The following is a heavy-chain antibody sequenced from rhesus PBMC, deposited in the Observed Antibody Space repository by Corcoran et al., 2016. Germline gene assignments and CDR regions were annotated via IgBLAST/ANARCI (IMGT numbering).Heavy chain of an antibody. CDR1: GYSISGYY. V-gene: IGHV4-122*02. D-gene: IGHD6-25*01. CDR3: AREDRYSGEYFEF. J-gene: IGHJ1*01. CDR2: NTYGGST. Sequence: QVQLQESGPGLVKPSETLSLTCAVSGYSISGYYWIGIRQAPGRGLDWIGYNTYGGSTSYNPSLKSQVTISGDTSKNQFSLKLSSVTAADTDVYYCAREDRYSGEYFEFWGQGALVTVSS.